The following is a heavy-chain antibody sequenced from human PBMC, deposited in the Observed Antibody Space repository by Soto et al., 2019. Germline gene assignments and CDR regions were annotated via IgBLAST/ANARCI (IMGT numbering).Heavy chain of an antibody. CDR3: ASKTGRHLDY. Sequence: PSETLSLTCTVSSGSISVTTVFWGWVRQPPGKGMEWIRNVDYRGTAYFSPSLANRVSFHGAKCKNQFSLTLYSLHAAEPAVYYGASKTGRHLDYWGQRIVDTVPQ. CDR1: SGSISVTTVF. CDR2: VDYRGTA. V-gene: IGHV4-39*01. J-gene: IGHJ4*02.